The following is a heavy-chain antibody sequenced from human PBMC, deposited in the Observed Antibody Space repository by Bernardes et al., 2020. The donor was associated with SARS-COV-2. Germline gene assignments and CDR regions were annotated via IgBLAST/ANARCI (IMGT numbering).Heavy chain of an antibody. CDR2: INHSGST. D-gene: IGHD3-3*01. V-gene: IGHV4-34*01. CDR1: GGSFSGYY. Sequence: SETLSLTCAVYGGSFSGYYWSWIRQPPGKGLEWIGEINHSGSTNYNPSLKSRVTISVDTSKNQFSLKLSSVTAADTAVYYCARGWRHDFWSGTVLTRHWFDPWGQGTLVTVSS. CDR3: ARGWRHDFWSGTVLTRHWFDP. J-gene: IGHJ5*02.